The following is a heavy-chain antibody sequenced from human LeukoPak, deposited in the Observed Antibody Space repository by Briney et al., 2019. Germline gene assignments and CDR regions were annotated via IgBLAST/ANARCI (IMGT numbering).Heavy chain of an antibody. J-gene: IGHJ4*02. D-gene: IGHD6-6*01. CDR3: ARTLSLYSSSSRGLYY. CDR1: GYTFTGYY. CDR2: INPNSGGT. Sequence: GASVKVSCKASGYTFTGYYMHWVRQAPGQGLEWMGWINPNSGGTNYAQKFQGRVTMTRDTSISTAYMELSRLRSDDTAVYYCARTLSLYSSSSRGLYYWGQGTLVTVSS. V-gene: IGHV1-2*02.